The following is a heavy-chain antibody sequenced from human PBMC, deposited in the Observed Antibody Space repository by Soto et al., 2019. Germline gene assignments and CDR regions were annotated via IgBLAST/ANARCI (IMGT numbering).Heavy chain of an antibody. V-gene: IGHV4-34*01. CDR2: INNSGGT. CDR1: GGSFSAYY. J-gene: IGHJ4*02. CDR3: ARGSVDAVASSGFYED. Sequence: SETLSLTWAVDGGSFSAYYWSWIRQPPGKGLEWIGEINNSGGTSYNKSLKSRVTISVDTSKSKFSLKLTSVTAADRDVYYCARGSVDAVASSGFYEDWGKGPRVTAS. D-gene: IGHD3-22*01.